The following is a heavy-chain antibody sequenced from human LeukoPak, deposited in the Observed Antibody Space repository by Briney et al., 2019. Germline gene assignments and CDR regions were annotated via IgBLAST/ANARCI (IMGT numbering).Heavy chain of an antibody. CDR1: GYTFTSYD. CDR3: ARALRITIFGVVIGAWFDP. D-gene: IGHD3-3*01. J-gene: IGHJ5*02. V-gene: IGHV1-8*01. Sequence: ASVKVSCKASGYTFTSYDINWVRQATGQGLEWMGWMNPNSGNTGYAQKFQGRVTMTRNTSISAAYMELSSLRSEDTAVYYCARALRITIFGVVIGAWFDPWGQGTLVTVSS. CDR2: MNPNSGNT.